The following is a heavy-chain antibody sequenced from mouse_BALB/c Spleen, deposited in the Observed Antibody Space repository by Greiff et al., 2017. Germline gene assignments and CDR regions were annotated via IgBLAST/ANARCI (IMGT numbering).Heavy chain of an antibody. V-gene: IGHV5-9-3*01. CDR3: ARQPPITTVVATEAMDY. CDR1: GFTFSSYA. Sequence: EVKVVESGGDLVKPGGSLKLSCAASGFTFSSYAMSWVRQTPEKRLEWVATISSGGSYTYYPDSVKGRFTISRDNAKNTLYLQMSSLRSEDTAMYYCARQPPITTVVATEAMDYWGQGTSVTVSS. CDR2: ISSGGSYT. D-gene: IGHD1-1*01. J-gene: IGHJ4*01.